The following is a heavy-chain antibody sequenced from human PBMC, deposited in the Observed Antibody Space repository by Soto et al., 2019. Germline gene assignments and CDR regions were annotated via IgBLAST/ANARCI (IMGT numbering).Heavy chain of an antibody. Sequence: ASVKVSCKASGYTFTHSAVHWVRQAPGQRLEWMGWINAGDGNTKYSRKFQGRVTITTDTSASTAYMELSSLRFDDAAVYYCVRDDAGTGKVDIDFWGQGTLVTDAS. CDR1: GYTFTHSA. CDR3: VRDDAGTGKVDIDF. CDR2: INAGDGNT. J-gene: IGHJ4*02. V-gene: IGHV1-3*01. D-gene: IGHD3-9*01.